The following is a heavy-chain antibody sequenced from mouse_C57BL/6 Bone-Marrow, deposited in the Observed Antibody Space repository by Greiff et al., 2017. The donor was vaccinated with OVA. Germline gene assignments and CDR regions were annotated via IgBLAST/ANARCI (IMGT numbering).Heavy chain of an antibody. D-gene: IGHD1-1*01. CDR3: ARQTVAKYYYAMDY. CDR1: GFTFSSYG. J-gene: IGHJ4*01. CDR2: ISSGGSYT. V-gene: IGHV5-6*01. Sequence: EVQVVESGGDLVKPGGSLKLSCAASGFTFSSYGMSWVRQTPDKRLEWVATISSGGSYTYYPDSVKGRFTISRDNAKNTLYLQMSSLKSEDTAMYYCARQTVAKYYYAMDYWGQGTSVTVSS.